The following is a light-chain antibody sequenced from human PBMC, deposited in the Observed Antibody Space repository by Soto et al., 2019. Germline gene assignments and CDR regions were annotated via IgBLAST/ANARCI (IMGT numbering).Light chain of an antibody. Sequence: ELVLTQSPGTLSLSPGERATLSCRASQSVSSTFLAWYQQTPGQAPRLLIYGASNRATGIPDRFSGSGSGTDFTLTISRLEPEDFAVYYCQQYVRPPVTFGQGTKLEFK. V-gene: IGKV3-20*01. CDR3: QQYVRPPVT. CDR1: QSVSSTF. J-gene: IGKJ2*01. CDR2: GAS.